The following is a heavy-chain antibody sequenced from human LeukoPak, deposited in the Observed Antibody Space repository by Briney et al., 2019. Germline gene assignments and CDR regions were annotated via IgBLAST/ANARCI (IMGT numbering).Heavy chain of an antibody. CDR2: INPNSGGT. CDR3: ASPAGDILTGYYRLNAFDI. Sequence: ASVKVSCKASGYTFTSYYMHWVRQAPGQGLEWMGWINPNSGGTNYAQKFQGRVTMTRDTSISTAYMELSRLRSDDTAVYYCASPAGDILTGYYRLNAFDIWGQGTMATVSS. V-gene: IGHV1-2*02. CDR1: GYTFTSYY. D-gene: IGHD3-9*01. J-gene: IGHJ3*02.